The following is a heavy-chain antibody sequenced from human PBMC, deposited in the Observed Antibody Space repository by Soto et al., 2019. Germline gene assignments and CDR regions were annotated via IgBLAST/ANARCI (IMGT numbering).Heavy chain of an antibody. V-gene: IGHV1-18*01. CDR1: GYSFTRYG. Sequence: QVQLVQSGAEVKKPGASVKVSCKASGYSFTRYGISWVRQAPGQGLEWMGWISGYNANTNYPENLQGRVTMTTDTPTSTAYMEVRNLISDDTAVYYCARMGDVPYYYYGLDGWGQGTTVTVSS. CDR2: ISGYNANT. J-gene: IGHJ6*02. CDR3: ARMGDVPYYYYGLDG. D-gene: IGHD3-16*01.